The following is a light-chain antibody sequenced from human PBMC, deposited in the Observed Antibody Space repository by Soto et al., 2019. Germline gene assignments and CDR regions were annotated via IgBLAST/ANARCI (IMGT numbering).Light chain of an antibody. V-gene: IGKV3-11*01. J-gene: IGKJ2*01. CDR3: QQRSNWPYT. CDR2: DAS. Sequence: EIVLTQSPATLSLSPGERATLSCRASQSVSRYLGRYQQKPGQAPRLLIYDASNRATGIPARFSGSGSGTDFTLTISSLEPEECAVYYWQQRSNWPYTFGEGTELEIK. CDR1: QSVSRY.